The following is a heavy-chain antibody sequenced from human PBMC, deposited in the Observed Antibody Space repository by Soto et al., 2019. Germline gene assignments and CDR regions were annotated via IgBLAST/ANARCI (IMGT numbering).Heavy chain of an antibody. Sequence: SGESVKICCXGSGYSFTSYWIGWVRQMPGKGLEWMGIIYPGDSDTRYSPSFQGQVTISADKSISTAYLQWSSLKASDTAMYYCARLSYSSSWYTRDAQKYYFDYWGQGTLVTVSS. CDR1: GYSFTSYW. CDR2: IYPGDSDT. CDR3: ARLSYSSSWYTRDAQKYYFDY. V-gene: IGHV5-51*01. D-gene: IGHD6-13*01. J-gene: IGHJ4*02.